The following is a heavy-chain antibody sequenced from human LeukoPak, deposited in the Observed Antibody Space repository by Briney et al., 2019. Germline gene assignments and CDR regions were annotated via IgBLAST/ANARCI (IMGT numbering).Heavy chain of an antibody. J-gene: IGHJ4*02. D-gene: IGHD3-22*01. Sequence: GGSLRLSCAASGFTFSRYAMSWGRQAPGEGVEWLSAISDTGGNTYYTDSVKGLFTISRDNSRNTLYLQMNSLRVEDTAFYYCATLVFDSSGYSYFDYWGQGTLVTVSS. CDR2: ISDTGGNT. CDR1: GFTFSRYA. CDR3: ATLVFDSSGYSYFDY. V-gene: IGHV3-23*01.